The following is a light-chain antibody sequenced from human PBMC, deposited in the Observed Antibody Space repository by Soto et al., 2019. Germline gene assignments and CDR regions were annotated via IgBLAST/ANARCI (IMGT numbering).Light chain of an antibody. V-gene: IGKV3-11*01. Sequence: EIVLTQSPATLSLSPGERATLSCRASQSVSSYLAWYQQKPGQAPRLLIYDASNRATGIPSRFSGSGSGTDTTLTINSLEPEEFAAYYCQQRSNWVFSFGPRTKVEIK. CDR1: QSVSSY. CDR2: DAS. CDR3: QQRSNWVFS. J-gene: IGKJ3*01.